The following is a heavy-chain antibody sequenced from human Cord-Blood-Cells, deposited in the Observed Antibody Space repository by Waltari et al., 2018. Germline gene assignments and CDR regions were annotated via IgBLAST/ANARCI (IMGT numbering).Heavy chain of an antibody. CDR1: GFPFSNAG. J-gene: IGHJ4*02. CDR2: IKSKTDGGTT. Sequence: EVQLVESGGGLVKPGGSLRLSCAASGFPFSNAGMSVVRQAPGKGLEWVGSIKSKTDGGTTDYAAPVKGRFTISRDDSKNTLYLQMNSLKTEDTAVYYCTTDAARNFDYWGQGTLVTVSS. D-gene: IGHD6-6*01. V-gene: IGHV3-15*01. CDR3: TTDAARNFDY.